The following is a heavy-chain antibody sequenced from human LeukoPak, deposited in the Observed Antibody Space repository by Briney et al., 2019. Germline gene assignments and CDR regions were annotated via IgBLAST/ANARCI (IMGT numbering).Heavy chain of an antibody. CDR1: GYTFTSYA. D-gene: IGHD6-19*01. CDR2: SNAGNGNT. J-gene: IGHJ4*02. CDR3: AREGSSGWYGFDY. V-gene: IGHV1-3*02. Sequence: ASVKVSCKASGYTFTSYAMHWVRQAPGQRLEWMGGSNAGNGNTKYSQEFQGRVTITRDKTASTAYMELSSLRSEDMAVYYCAREGSSGWYGFDYWGQGTLVTVSS.